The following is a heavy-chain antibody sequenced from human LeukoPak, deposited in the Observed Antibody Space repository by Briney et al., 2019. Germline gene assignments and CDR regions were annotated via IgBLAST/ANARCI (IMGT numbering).Heavy chain of an antibody. D-gene: IGHD6-6*01. CDR1: GYSISSGYY. CDR3: ARPLYSSSSGFDY. Sequence: PSETLSLTCAVSGYSISSGYYWGWIRQPPGKGLEWIGSIYHSGSTYYNPSLKSRVTISVDTSKNQFSLKLSSVTAADTAMYYCARPLYSSSSGFDYWGQGTLVTVSS. CDR2: IYHSGST. J-gene: IGHJ4*02. V-gene: IGHV4-38-2*01.